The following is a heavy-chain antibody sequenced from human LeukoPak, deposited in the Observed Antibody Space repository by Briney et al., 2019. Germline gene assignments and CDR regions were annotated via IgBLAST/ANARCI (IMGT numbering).Heavy chain of an antibody. Sequence: PGGSLRLSCAASGFTFSNHNMNWVRQAPGKGLEWVARIRNKANSNTKEYAASVKGRFTISRDDSKNSLYLQMNSLRAEDTAVYYCARVARTFYDILTGYYTGYYYYMDVWGKGTTVTISS. CDR3: ARVARTFYDILTGYYTGYYYYMDV. CDR1: GFTFSNHN. V-gene: IGHV3-72*01. J-gene: IGHJ6*03. CDR2: IRNKANSNTK. D-gene: IGHD3-9*01.